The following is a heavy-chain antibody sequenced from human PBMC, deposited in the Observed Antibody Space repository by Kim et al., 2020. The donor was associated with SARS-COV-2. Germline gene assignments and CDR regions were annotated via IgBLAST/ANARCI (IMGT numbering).Heavy chain of an antibody. D-gene: IGHD5-18*01. V-gene: IGHV4-31*03. CDR1: GGSISSGGYY. Sequence: SETLSLTCTVSGGSISSGGYYWSWIRQHPGKGLEWIGYIYYSGSTYYNPSLKSRVTISVDTSKNQFSLKLSSVTAADTAVYYCARVDTAMVFDYWGQGTLVTVSS. CDR2: IYYSGST. J-gene: IGHJ4*02. CDR3: ARVDTAMVFDY.